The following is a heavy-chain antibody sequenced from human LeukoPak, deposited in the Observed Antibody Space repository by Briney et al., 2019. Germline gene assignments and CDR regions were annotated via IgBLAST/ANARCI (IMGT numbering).Heavy chain of an antibody. CDR1: GYRFIDHW. J-gene: IGHJ5*02. D-gene: IGHD1-1*01. CDR2: IFPAGPDT. Sequence: GESLKISCKASGYRFIDHWIGWVRQEPGKGLEWMGIIFPAGPDTRYSPSFQGRVTFSADESITTAYLQWNSLKASDTAMYFCARQGQLSDYSGGSWGQGTLVTVSS. V-gene: IGHV5-51*01. CDR3: ARQGQLSDYSGGS.